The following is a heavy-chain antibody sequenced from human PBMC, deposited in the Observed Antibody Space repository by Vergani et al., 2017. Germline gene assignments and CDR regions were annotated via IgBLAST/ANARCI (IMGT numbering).Heavy chain of an antibody. J-gene: IGHJ6*03. D-gene: IGHD1-7*01. V-gene: IGHV2-5*04. CDR1: GFSPNPRGVS. Sequence: QITLKESGPTLLKPTQTLTLTCTFPGFSPNPRGVSVAWIRQPPGKALDWLALIYWNDDQHYSPSLNNRVNITKDTAKNQVVLTMTNMDYVDTGTYYCVYRETECGTTGCYYPFYDYYYMDVWGKGTTVTVSS. CDR3: VYRETECGTTGCYYPFYDYYYMDV. CDR2: IYWNDDQ.